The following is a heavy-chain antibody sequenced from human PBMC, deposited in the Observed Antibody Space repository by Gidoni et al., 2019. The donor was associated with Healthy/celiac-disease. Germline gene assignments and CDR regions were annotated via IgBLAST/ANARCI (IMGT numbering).Heavy chain of an antibody. J-gene: IGHJ4*02. CDR1: GFTVSRYS. CDR3: ARDPGITGTRGPGYFDY. Sequence: EVQLVESGGVLVKPGGSLRLSCAASGFTVSRYSMNWVRQAPGKWLELLSSMSSSISYIYYAESVKGRLTISRDNAKNPRYLQLNSLSAEDTAVYYCARDPGITGTRGPGYFDYWGQGTLVTVVS. CDR2: MSSSISYI. D-gene: IGHD1-20*01. V-gene: IGHV3-21*02.